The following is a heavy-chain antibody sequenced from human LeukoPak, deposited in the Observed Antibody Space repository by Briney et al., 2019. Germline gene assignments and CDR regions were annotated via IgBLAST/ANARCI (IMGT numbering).Heavy chain of an antibody. D-gene: IGHD6-6*01. CDR3: AREGAARNFDY. CDR2: IYYSGST. Sequence: SETLSLTCTVSGGSISSYYWSWIRQPPGKGLEWIGYIYYSGSTNYIPSLKSRVSISVDTSKNQFSLKLSSVTAADTAVYYCAREGAARNFDYWGQGILVTVSS. CDR1: GGSISSYY. J-gene: IGHJ4*02. V-gene: IGHV4-59*12.